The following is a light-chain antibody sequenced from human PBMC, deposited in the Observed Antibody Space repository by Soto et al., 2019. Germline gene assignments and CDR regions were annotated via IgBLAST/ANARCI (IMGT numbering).Light chain of an antibody. CDR3: SSYSGTNYYYV. V-gene: IGLV2-8*01. CDR2: EVS. CDR1: SSDVGGYNY. Sequence: QSALTQPPSASGSFGQSVTISCTGTSSDVGGYNYVSWYQQLPGKAPKLMIYEVSERPSGVPDRFSGSKSGNTASLTVSGLQADDEADYYCSSYSGTNYYYVFGIGSKVTVL. J-gene: IGLJ1*01.